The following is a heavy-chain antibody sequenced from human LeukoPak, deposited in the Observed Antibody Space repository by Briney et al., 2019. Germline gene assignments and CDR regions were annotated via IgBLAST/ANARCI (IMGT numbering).Heavy chain of an antibody. CDR2: IYHSGST. Sequence: PSQTLSLTCAVSGGSISSGGYSWSWIRQPPGKGLEWIGYIYHSGSTYYNPSLKSRVTISVDRCKNQFSLKLSSVTAADTAVYYCARSPNPYYYYGMDVWGKGTTVTVSS. CDR1: GGSISSGGYS. CDR3: ARSPNPYYYYGMDV. J-gene: IGHJ6*04. V-gene: IGHV4-30-2*01.